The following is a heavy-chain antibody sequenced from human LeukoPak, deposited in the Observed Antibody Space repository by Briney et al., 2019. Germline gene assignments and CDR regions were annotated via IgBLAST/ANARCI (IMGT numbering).Heavy chain of an antibody. CDR1: GGSLSSGSYY. Sequence: SETLSLTCTVSGGSLSSGSYYWSWVRQPPGRGLEWLGYIYSGGNTNYNPSVKSRITISVDTSNNQFSLKLTSVTAADTAVYYCARVYYDSSGYNFDYWGQGTLVTVSS. D-gene: IGHD3-22*01. CDR2: IYSGGNT. V-gene: IGHV4-61*01. CDR3: ARVYYDSSGYNFDY. J-gene: IGHJ4*02.